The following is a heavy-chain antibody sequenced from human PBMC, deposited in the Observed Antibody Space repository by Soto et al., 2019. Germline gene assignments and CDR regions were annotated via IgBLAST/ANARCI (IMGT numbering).Heavy chain of an antibody. CDR1: AGSISSYY. V-gene: IGHV4-4*07. CDR3: ARVYYESSGYYTEAFDI. Sequence: PSETLSLTCTVSAGSISSYYWSWIRQPAGKGREWIGRIYTSGSTNYNPSLKSRVTMSVDTSKNQFSLKLSSVTAADTAVYYCARVYYESSGYYTEAFDIWGQGTMVTVSS. D-gene: IGHD3-22*01. CDR2: IYTSGST. J-gene: IGHJ3*02.